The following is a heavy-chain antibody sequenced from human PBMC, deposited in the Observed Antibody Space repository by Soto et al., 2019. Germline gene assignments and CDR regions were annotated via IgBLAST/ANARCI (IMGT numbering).Heavy chain of an antibody. V-gene: IGHV3-23*01. D-gene: IGHD2-15*01. CDR1: GFRLSDSA. CDR2: LSGTGDSA. CDR3: AKNGCSYPACYPYSYYVDV. Sequence: EVQLLESGGGLVQPGGSLRLSCAASGFRLSDSAVSWVRQAPGKGLEWVSSLSGTGDSAFYSDSVKGRFTISRDISKSTLYLPMNSLRAEDTAVYYCAKNGCSYPACYPYSYYVDVWGRGNTVSVCS. J-gene: IGHJ6*03.